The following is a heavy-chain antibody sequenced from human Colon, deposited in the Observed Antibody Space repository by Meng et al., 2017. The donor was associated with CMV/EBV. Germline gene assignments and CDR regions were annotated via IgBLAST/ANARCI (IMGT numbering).Heavy chain of an antibody. J-gene: IGHJ6*02. CDR3: AKDPGANRFGQPLYGMDV. CDR2: IRHDGGMK. CDR1: GFTFSSYG. V-gene: IGHV3-30*02. Sequence: GGSLRLSCEVSGFTFSSYGMHWVRQAPGKGLEWLTFIRHDGGMKYLADSVKGRFTVSRDNSKNTVYLQMNSLRVDDTAVYYCAKDPGANRFGQPLYGMDVWGQGTTVTVSS. D-gene: IGHD3-16*02.